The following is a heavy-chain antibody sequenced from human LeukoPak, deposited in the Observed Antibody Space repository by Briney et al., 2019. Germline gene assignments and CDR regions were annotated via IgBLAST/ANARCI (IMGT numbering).Heavy chain of an antibody. J-gene: IGHJ4*02. CDR2: ISYDGSHE. D-gene: IGHD3-16*01. CDR3: ARAPLGTPQPKYYFDY. V-gene: IGHV3-30-3*01. Sequence: TGGSLRLSCAASGFTFSSYAMHWVRQAPGKGLEWVSVISYDGSHEYYADSVKGRFTISRDNSKNTLYLQMNSLRAEDTPVYYCARAPLGTPQPKYYFDYWGQGTLVTVSS. CDR1: GFTFSSYA.